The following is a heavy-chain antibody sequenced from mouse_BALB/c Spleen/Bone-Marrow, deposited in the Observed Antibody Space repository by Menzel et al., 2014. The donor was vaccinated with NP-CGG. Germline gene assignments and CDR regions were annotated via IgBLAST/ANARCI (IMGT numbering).Heavy chain of an antibody. V-gene: IGHV5-9-2*01. CDR2: ISGGGSYI. CDR3: AREGYDYDWFAD. Sequence: EVKLVESGGDLVKLGGSLELSCAASGFTFSSYGMSWVRQTPEKRLEWVATISGGGSYIYYADNVKGRFIISRDNAKNNLYLQVRSLRSEDTALYYCAREGYDYDWFADWGQGTLVTVST. CDR1: GFTFSSYG. J-gene: IGHJ3*01. D-gene: IGHD2-4*01.